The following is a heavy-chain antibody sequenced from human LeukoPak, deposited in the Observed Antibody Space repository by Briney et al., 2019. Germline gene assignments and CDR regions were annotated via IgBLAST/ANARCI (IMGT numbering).Heavy chain of an antibody. Sequence: ASVKVSCKASGYTFTDYQVYWVRQAPGQGVEWMGWIDPNNGGAHYAQKFQGRVTMTRDTSISTAYMELSRLGSDDTAVYYCARRYSPTGPFDYWGQGTLVTVSS. D-gene: IGHD1-14*01. CDR3: ARRYSPTGPFDY. J-gene: IGHJ4*02. CDR1: GYTFTDYQ. CDR2: IDPNNGGA. V-gene: IGHV1-2*02.